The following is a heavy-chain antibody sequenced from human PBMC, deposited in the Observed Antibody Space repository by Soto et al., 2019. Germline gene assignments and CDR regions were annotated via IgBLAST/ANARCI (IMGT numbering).Heavy chain of an antibody. CDR3: AREDVAPYYYYGMDV. V-gene: IGHV1-18*01. CDR2: ISTYNGDT. J-gene: IGHJ6*02. D-gene: IGHD5-12*01. Sequence: GASVKVSCKASGYPFTRSGISWVRQAPGQGLEWMGWISTYNGDTNYAQTFQGRVTMTTDTSTSTVYMELRSLRSDDTAVYYCAREDVAPYYYYGMDVWSQGTPVTVSS. CDR1: GYPFTRSG.